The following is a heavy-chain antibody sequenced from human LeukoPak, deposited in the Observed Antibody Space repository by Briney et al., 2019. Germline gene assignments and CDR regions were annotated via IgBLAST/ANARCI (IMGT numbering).Heavy chain of an antibody. J-gene: IGHJ4*02. CDR2: IYYSGST. Sequence: SETLSLTCTVSGDSISSADYYWSRIRQPPGKGLEWIGYIYYSGSTYYNPSLKSRVIISADTSKNQFSLKLSSVTAADTAVYYCARVKYSGSYYGVDYWGQGTLVTVSS. CDR1: GDSISSADYY. D-gene: IGHD1-26*01. V-gene: IGHV4-30-4*08. CDR3: ARVKYSGSYYGVDY.